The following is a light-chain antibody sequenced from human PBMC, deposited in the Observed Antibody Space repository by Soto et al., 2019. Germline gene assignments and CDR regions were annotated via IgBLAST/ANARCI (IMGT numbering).Light chain of an antibody. CDR1: QSVSGY. Sequence: EIVVRQSPATLAVSPGERATLLCRASQSVSGYLAWYQQKPGQAPRLLIYDASNRATGIPARFSGSGSGTDSTLTIRSLEPEDLAVYSCQQRSNWPPITFGQGTRLQIK. CDR3: QQRSNWPPIT. V-gene: IGKV3-11*01. J-gene: IGKJ5*01. CDR2: DAS.